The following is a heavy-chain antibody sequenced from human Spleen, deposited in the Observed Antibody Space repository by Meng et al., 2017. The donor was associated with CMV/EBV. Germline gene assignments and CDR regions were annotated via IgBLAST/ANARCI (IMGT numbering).Heavy chain of an antibody. CDR2: INPNTGGT. V-gene: IGHV1-2*02. D-gene: IGHD3-22*01. J-gene: IGHJ4*02. CDR1: GGTFSSYT. Sequence: ASVKVSCKASGGTFSSYTISWVRQAPGQGLEWMGWINPNTGGTNYAQKFQGRVALTRDTSSSTAYMELTRLTSDDTAVYYCARDTPEYSDSSGYPTLAYWGQGTLVTVSS. CDR3: ARDTPEYSDSSGYPTLAY.